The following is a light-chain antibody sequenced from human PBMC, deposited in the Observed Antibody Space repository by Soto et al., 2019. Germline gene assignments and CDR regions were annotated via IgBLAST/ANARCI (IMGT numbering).Light chain of an antibody. J-gene: IGKJ5*01. CDR2: DAS. Sequence: EILFTQSPGTLSLSPGEGATLSCRASQSVSSYLAWYKQKPGQAPRLLIYDASNRATGIPARFSGSGSGTDFTLTISSLEPEDFAVYYCQQRSNSYTFGQGTRLEIK. CDR1: QSVSSY. V-gene: IGKV3-11*01. CDR3: QQRSNSYT.